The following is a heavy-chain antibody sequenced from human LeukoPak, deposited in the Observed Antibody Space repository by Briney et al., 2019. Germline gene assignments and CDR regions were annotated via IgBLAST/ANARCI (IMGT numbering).Heavy chain of an antibody. CDR2: ISAYNGNT. CDR3: ARDDALVPTGSFDF. V-gene: IGHV1-18*01. D-gene: IGHD5-12*01. Sequence: ASVKVSFKASGYTFSSYGINWVRQAPGQGREWMGWISAYNGNTNYAQKLQGRVTMTTVTSTSTAYMELTSLRSDDTAVYYCARDDALVPTGSFDFWGQGTLVTVSS. CDR1: GYTFSSYG. J-gene: IGHJ4*02.